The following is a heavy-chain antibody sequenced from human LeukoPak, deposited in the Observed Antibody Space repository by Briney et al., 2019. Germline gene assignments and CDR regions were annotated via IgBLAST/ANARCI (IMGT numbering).Heavy chain of an antibody. CDR1: GGSISSYY. D-gene: IGHD3-10*01. V-gene: IGHV4-59*04. J-gene: IGHJ4*02. Sequence: SETLSLTCTVSGGSISSYYWSWIRQPPGKGLEWIGYIYYSGSTYYNPSLKSRVTISVDTSKNQFSLKLSSVTAADTAVYYCARLLWFGELFPYYFDYWGQGTLVTVSS. CDR3: ARLLWFGELFPYYFDY. CDR2: IYYSGST.